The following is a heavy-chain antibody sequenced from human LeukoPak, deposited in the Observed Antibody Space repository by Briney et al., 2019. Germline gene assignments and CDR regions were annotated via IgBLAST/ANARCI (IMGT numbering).Heavy chain of an antibody. CDR1: GGSISSGGYY. CDR2: IYYSGST. Sequence: SETLSLTCTVSGGSISSGGYYWSWIRQHPGKGLEWIGYIYYSGSTYYNPSLKSRVTISVDTSKDQFSLKLSSVTAADTAVYYCARMNRRSGSYNWFDPWGQGTLVTVSS. V-gene: IGHV4-31*03. J-gene: IGHJ5*02. D-gene: IGHD3-22*01. CDR3: ARMNRRSGSYNWFDP.